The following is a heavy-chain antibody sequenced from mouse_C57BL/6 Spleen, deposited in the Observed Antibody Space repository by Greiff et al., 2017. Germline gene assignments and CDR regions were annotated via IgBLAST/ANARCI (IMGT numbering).Heavy chain of an antibody. J-gene: IGHJ4*01. CDR2: IYPRSGNT. D-gene: IGHD1-1*01. CDR1: GYTFTSYG. CDR3: ARSNYGSSYDYYAMDY. Sequence: QVQLKQSGAELARPGASVKLSCKASGYTFTSYGISWVKQRTGQGLEWIGEIYPRSGNTYYNEKFKGKATLTADKSSSTAYMELRSLTSEDSAVYFCARSNYGSSYDYYAMDYWGEGTSVTVSS. V-gene: IGHV1-81*01.